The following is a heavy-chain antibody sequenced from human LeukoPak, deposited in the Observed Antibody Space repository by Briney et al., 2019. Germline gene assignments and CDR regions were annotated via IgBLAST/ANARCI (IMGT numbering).Heavy chain of an antibody. CDR1: GFTFSNHW. CDR2: MNQEGSEI. Sequence: GGSLRLSCAASGFTFSNHWMTGVRQAPGKGLEWVANMNQEGSEIYYVDSVRGRFIISRDNAKKSLYLQVNTLRAEDTAVYYCVRRYMATSAEDFDYWGQGPLVTFFS. V-gene: IGHV3-7*01. CDR3: VRRYMATSAEDFDY. J-gene: IGHJ4*02. D-gene: IGHD3-16*02.